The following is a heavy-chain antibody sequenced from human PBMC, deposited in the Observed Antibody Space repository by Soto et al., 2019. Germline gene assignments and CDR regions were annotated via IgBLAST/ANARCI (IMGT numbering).Heavy chain of an antibody. V-gene: IGHV1-24*01. J-gene: IGHJ6*02. Sequence: QVQLVQSGAEVKKPGASVKVSCKVSGYTLTELSMHWVRQAPGKGLEWMGGSDPEDGETIYAQKFQGRVTMTEDTSTDTAYMELSSLRSEDTAVYYCATEIALHYGSGSYVPYYYGMDVWGQGTTVTVSS. CDR3: ATEIALHYGSGSYVPYYYGMDV. CDR1: GYTLTELS. CDR2: SDPEDGET. D-gene: IGHD3-10*01.